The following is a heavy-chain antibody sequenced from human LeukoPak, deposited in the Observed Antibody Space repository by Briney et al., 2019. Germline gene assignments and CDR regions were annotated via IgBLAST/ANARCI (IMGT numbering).Heavy chain of an antibody. Sequence: GGSLRLSCAASRFTFSNYWMSWVRQAPGKGLEWVAHIKQDGTEKSYVDSVKGRFTISRDNAKNSLFLQMNSLRAEDTAVYYCARELRAVTNGYYYYMDVAGKGTTVTVSS. CDR3: ARELRAVTNGYYYYMDV. D-gene: IGHD4-17*01. V-gene: IGHV3-7*01. CDR1: RFTFSNYW. CDR2: IKQDGTEK. J-gene: IGHJ6*03.